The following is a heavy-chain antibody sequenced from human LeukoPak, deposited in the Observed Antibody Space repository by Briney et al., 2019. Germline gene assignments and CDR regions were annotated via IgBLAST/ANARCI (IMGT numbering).Heavy chain of an antibody. CDR1: GGSISSYY. V-gene: IGHV4-39*01. Sequence: KPSETLSLTCTVSGGSISSYYWGWIRQPPGKGLEWIGSIYYSGSTYYNPSLKSRVTISVDTSKNQFSLKLSSVTAADTAVYYCARNRILWFGESEPYYFDYWGQGTLVTVSS. J-gene: IGHJ4*02. CDR2: IYYSGST. D-gene: IGHD3-10*01. CDR3: ARNRILWFGESEPYYFDY.